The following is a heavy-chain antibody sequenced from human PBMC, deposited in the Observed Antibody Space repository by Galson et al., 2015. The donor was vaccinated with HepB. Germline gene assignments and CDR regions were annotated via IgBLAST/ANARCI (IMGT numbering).Heavy chain of an antibody. CDR2: ISSSSTYI. D-gene: IGHD3-10*01. J-gene: IGHJ4*02. CDR3: ARGGGTYYYGSGSYATPFDY. CDR1: GFTFSSYN. V-gene: IGHV3-21*01. Sequence: LRLSCAGSGFTFSSYNMNWVRQAPGKGLEWVSSISSSSTYIFHADSVKGRFTISRDNANNSLYLQMNSLTVDDTAAYYCARGGGTYYYGSGSYATPFDYWGQGILVTVSS.